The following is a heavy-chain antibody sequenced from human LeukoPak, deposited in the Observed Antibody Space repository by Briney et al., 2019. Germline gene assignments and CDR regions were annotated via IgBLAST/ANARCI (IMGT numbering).Heavy chain of an antibody. Sequence: GGSLRLSCAASGFPFSSYWMSWVRQAPGKGLEWVANIKQDGSEEYYVDSVKGRFTISRDNAKNSLYLQMNSLRAEDTAVYYCARVEFYGSQLQDYWGQGILVTVSS. J-gene: IGHJ4*02. CDR3: ARVEFYGSQLQDY. V-gene: IGHV3-7*01. D-gene: IGHD6-19*01. CDR1: GFPFSSYW. CDR2: IKQDGSEE.